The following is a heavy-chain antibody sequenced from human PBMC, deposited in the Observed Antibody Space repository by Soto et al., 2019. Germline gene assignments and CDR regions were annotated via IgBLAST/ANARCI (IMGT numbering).Heavy chain of an antibody. D-gene: IGHD3-10*01. CDR1: GGSISSYY. Sequence: PSETLSLTCTVSGGSISSYYWSWIRQPPGKGLEWIGNIYYSGSTTYNPSLKSRVTISVDTSKNQFSLKLNSVTAADTAVYYCARVSYHASGSYVDPWAREPWSPSPQ. J-gene: IGHJ5*02. CDR3: ARVSYHASGSYVDP. CDR2: IYYSGST. V-gene: IGHV4-59*01.